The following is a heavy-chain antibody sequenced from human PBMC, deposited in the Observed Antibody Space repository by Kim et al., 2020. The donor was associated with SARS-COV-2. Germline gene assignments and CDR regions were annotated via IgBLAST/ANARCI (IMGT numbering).Heavy chain of an antibody. V-gene: IGHV3-23*01. CDR2: IRGSGGVS. J-gene: IGHJ2*01. CDR1: GFTFSIYA. CDR3: ARFSTPGTADLYFRGY. D-gene: IGHD2-2*01. Sequence: GGSLRLSCAVSGFTFSIYAMTRVRQAPGKGLEWLSGIRGSGGVSFYGASVRGRFTVSRTNSKNTLYLEMHSMSAEDTAIYYCARFSTPGTADLYFRGY.